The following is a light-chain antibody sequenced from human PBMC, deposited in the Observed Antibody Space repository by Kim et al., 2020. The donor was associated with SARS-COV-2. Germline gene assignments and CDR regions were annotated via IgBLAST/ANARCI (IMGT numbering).Light chain of an antibody. J-gene: IGLJ2*01. V-gene: IGLV6-57*03. CDR1: SGSIASNC. Sequence: KTVTSSCARNSGSIASNCVQRDQQLPDSGPTTVIYDDNQRPTGVPDRFSGSIDSSSNSATLTISGLKTEDEADYYCQSYDSNSVVFGGGTQLTVL. CDR2: DDN. CDR3: QSYDSNSVV.